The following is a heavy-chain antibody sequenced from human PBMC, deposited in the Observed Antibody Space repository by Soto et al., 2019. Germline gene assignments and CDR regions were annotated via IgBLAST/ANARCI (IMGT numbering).Heavy chain of an antibody. V-gene: IGHV3-15*01. CDR2: IKSKTDGGTT. CDR1: GFTFSNAW. D-gene: IGHD6-19*01. J-gene: IGHJ4*02. Sequence: GGSLRLSCAASGFTFSNAWISWVRQAPGKGLEWVGRIKSKTDGGTTDYAAPVKGRFTISRDNAKNSLYLQMNSLRAGDTAVYYCARDSSSSGWYWGQGTLVTVSS. CDR3: ARDSSSSGWY.